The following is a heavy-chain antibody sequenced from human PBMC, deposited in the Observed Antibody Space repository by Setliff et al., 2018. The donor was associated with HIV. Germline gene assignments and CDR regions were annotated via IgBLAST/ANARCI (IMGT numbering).Heavy chain of an antibody. CDR2: ISGSGGST. D-gene: IGHD7-27*01. J-gene: IGHJ4*02. CDR1: RFTFSNYA. V-gene: IGHV3-23*01. Sequence: GGSLRLSCAASRFTFSNYAVTWVRQAPGKGLEWVSVISGSGGSTYYADSVKGRFTISRDNSKNTLYLQMNSLRTEDTAVYYCAKDRWGGKPYYFDYWGQGTLVTVSS. CDR3: AKDRWGGKPYYFDY.